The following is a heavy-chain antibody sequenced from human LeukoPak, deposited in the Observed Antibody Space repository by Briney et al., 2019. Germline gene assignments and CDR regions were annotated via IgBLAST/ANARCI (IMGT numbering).Heavy chain of an antibody. CDR3: AKGGGNSGYFQH. D-gene: IGHD4-23*01. Sequence: GGSLRLSCAASGFTFRSYWMSWVRQAPGKGLEWVANIKQDGSEKYYVDSVKGRFTISRDNAKNSLYLQMNSLRTEDTAFYYCAKGGGNSGYFQHWGQGTLVTVSS. J-gene: IGHJ1*01. CDR1: GFTFRSYW. CDR2: IKQDGSEK. V-gene: IGHV3-7*03.